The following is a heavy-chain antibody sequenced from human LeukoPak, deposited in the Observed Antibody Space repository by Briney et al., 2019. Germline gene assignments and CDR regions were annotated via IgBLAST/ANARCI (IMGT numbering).Heavy chain of an antibody. CDR1: GGSFSGYY. CDR3: ARAGAVAGPFDY. D-gene: IGHD6-19*01. V-gene: IGHV4-34*01. Sequence: KPSETLSLTCAVYGGSFSGYYWSWIRQPPGKGLEWIGEINHSGSTNYNPSLKSRVTISVDTSKNQFSLKLSSVTAADTAVYYCARAGAVAGPFDYWGQGTLVTVSS. J-gene: IGHJ4*02. CDR2: INHSGST.